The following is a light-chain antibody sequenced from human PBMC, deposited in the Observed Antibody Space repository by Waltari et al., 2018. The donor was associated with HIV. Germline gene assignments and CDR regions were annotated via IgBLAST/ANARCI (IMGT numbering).Light chain of an antibody. J-gene: IGLJ1*01. V-gene: IGLV1-47*01. CDR2: RDY. CDR1: SSKVGSKP. Sequence: QSVLTQPPSASGTLGQSVTISCPGSSSKVGSKPVCWFQQVSGTAPKLLIYRDYQRRSGIPDRFSGSKSGASASLTISGLRSEDEADYYCVAWDDSLSGYVFGTGTKVSVL. CDR3: VAWDDSLSGYV.